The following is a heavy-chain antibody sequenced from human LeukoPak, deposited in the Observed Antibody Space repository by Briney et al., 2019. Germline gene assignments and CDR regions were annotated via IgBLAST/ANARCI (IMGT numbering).Heavy chain of an antibody. CDR2: ISAYNGST. J-gene: IGHJ4*02. D-gene: IGHD3-22*01. Sequence: ASVKVSCKASGYTFTSYGISWVRQAPGQGLEWMGWISAYNGSTNYAQKLQGRVTMTTDTSTSTAYMELRSLRSDDTAVYYCARVLYSDYYGSSGYYLVGWGQGTLVTVSS. CDR3: ARVLYSDYYGSSGYYLVG. V-gene: IGHV1-18*01. CDR1: GYTFTSYG.